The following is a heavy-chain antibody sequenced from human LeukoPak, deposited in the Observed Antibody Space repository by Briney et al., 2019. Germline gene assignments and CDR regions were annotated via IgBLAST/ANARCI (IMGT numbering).Heavy chain of an antibody. CDR2: INQGGSVK. CDR3: ARFGYSGWNLEY. CDR1: GFSFRDFW. Sequence: GGSPRLSCAASGFSFRDFWMTWVRQAPGKGLEWVANINQGGSVKYYVDSVKGRFTISRDDAKSSLYVQMNSLRDEDTAVYYCARFGYSGWNLEYWGQGTLVTVSS. V-gene: IGHV3-7*01. J-gene: IGHJ4*02. D-gene: IGHD5-12*01.